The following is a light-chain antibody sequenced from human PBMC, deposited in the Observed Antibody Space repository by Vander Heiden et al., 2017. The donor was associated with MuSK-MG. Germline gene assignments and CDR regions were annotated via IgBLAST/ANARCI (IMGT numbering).Light chain of an antibody. CDR1: SSDVGAYNY. V-gene: IGLV2-11*01. Sequence: QSALTQPRSVSGSPGQSVTISCTGTSSDVGAYNYVSWYQQPPGKVPKLMIYDVTKRPSGVPDRFSGSKSGNTASLTISGLQAEDEADYYCCSYAGSYTLVFGGGTKLTVL. CDR3: CSYAGSYTLV. J-gene: IGLJ3*02. CDR2: DVT.